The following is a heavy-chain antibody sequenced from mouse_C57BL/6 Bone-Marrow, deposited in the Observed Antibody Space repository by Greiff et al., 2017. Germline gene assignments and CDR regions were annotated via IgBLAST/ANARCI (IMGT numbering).Heavy chain of an antibody. CDR3: AIRFWLRRYWDMDD. V-gene: IGHV1-74*01. CDR2: IHPSDSDT. J-gene: IGHJ4*01. D-gene: IGHD2-2*01. Sequence: QVQLQQPGAELVKPGASVKVSCKASGYSFTSYWMHWVKQRPGQGLEWIGRIHPSDSDTNYNQKFKGKATLTVDKSSSPAYMQLSSLTSEDSAVYYCAIRFWLRRYWDMDDWGTGTSVTVSS. CDR1: GYSFTSYW.